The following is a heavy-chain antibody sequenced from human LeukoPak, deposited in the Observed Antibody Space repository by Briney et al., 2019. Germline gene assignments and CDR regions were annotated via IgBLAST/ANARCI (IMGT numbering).Heavy chain of an antibody. CDR2: ITPIFGTA. Sequence: WASVKVSCKASGGTFSSYAISWVRQAPGQGLEWMGGITPIFGTANYAQKFQGRVTITADESTSTAYMELSSLRSEDTAVYYCARVRFGELSEYNWFDPWGQGTLVTVSS. CDR1: GGTFSSYA. V-gene: IGHV1-69*13. D-gene: IGHD3-10*01. CDR3: ARVRFGELSEYNWFDP. J-gene: IGHJ5*02.